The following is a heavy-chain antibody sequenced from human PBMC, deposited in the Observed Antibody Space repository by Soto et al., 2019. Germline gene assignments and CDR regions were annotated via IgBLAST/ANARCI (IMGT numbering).Heavy chain of an antibody. CDR1: GFTFSSYS. Sequence: GGSLRLSCAASGFTFSSYSMNWVRQAPGKGLEWVSSISSSSSYIYYADSVKGRFTISRDNAKNSLYLQMNSLRAEDTAVYYCARDNHFYCTNGVCYAAFDYWGQGTLVTVSS. V-gene: IGHV3-21*01. CDR2: ISSSSSYI. J-gene: IGHJ4*02. CDR3: ARDNHFYCTNGVCYAAFDY. D-gene: IGHD2-8*01.